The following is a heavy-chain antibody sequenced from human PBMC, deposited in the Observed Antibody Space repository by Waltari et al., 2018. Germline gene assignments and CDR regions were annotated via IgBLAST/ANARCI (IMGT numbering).Heavy chain of an antibody. J-gene: IGHJ4*02. CDR3: ARGYYDSSGFYPFDY. CDR1: GYTLPAYA. V-gene: IGHV1-2*02. Sequence: QVHLVQAGAAVTKPGASVKVSCKASGYTLPAYAMHWVRQAPGQALEWMGWIHPNSGASNYAQKFQGRVTMTRDTSVSTVYMELSSLTSDDTAVYYCARGYYDSSGFYPFDYWGQGTLASVSS. D-gene: IGHD3-22*01. CDR2: IHPNSGAS.